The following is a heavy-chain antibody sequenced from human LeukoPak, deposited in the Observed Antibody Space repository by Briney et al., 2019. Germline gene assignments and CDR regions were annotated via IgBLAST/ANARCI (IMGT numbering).Heavy chain of an antibody. CDR2: IIPIFGTA. CDR1: GGTFSSYA. Sequence: ASVKVSCKASGGTFSSYAISWVRQAPGQGLEWMGGIIPIFGTANYAQKFQGRVTITADESTSTAYMELSSLRSEDTAVYYCARVSEDDFWSGYSDYWGQGTLVTVSS. J-gene: IGHJ4*02. CDR3: ARVSEDDFWSGYSDY. V-gene: IGHV1-69*01. D-gene: IGHD3-3*01.